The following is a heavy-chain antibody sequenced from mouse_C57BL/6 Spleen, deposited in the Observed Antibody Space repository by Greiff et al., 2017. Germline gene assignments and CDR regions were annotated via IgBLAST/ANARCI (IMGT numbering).Heavy chain of an antibody. D-gene: IGHD2-3*01. Sequence: VQLQQPGAELVKPGASVKLSCKASGYTFTSYWMHWVKQRPGQGLEWIGMIHPNSGSTNYNEKFKSKATLTVDKSSSTAYMQLSSLTSEDSAVYYCARKSGDGYYFDYWGQGTTLTVSS. J-gene: IGHJ2*01. CDR2: IHPNSGST. CDR3: ARKSGDGYYFDY. V-gene: IGHV1-64*01. CDR1: GYTFTSYW.